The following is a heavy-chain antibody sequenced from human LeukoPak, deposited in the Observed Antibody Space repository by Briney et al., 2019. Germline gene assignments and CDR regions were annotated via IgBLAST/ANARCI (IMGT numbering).Heavy chain of an antibody. Sequence: GTSVKVSCKASGGAFSSYAISWVRQAPGQGLEWMRGIIPIFGTANYAQKFQGRVTITTDESTSTAYMELSSLRSEDTAVYYCAREGDGYNFGYWGQGTLVTVSS. D-gene: IGHD5-24*01. CDR2: IIPIFGTA. CDR3: AREGDGYNFGY. V-gene: IGHV1-69*05. J-gene: IGHJ4*02. CDR1: GGAFSSYA.